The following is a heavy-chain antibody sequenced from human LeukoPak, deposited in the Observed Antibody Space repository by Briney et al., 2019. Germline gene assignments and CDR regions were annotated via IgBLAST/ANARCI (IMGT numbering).Heavy chain of an antibody. CDR3: ARHQWVPAFDI. D-gene: IGHD1-26*01. V-gene: IGHV4-59*01. Sequence: SETLSLTCTVSGGSISSYYWSWIRQPPGKGLEWIGYIYDSGSTNYNPSLKSRVTISVDTSKNQFSLKLSSVTAADTAVYYCARHQWVPAFDIWGQGTMVIVSS. J-gene: IGHJ3*02. CDR2: IYDSGST. CDR1: GGSISSYY.